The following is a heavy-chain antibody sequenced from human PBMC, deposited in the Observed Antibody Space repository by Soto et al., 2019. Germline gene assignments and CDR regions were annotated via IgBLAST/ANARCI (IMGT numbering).Heavy chain of an antibody. J-gene: IGHJ6*02. CDR3: AKDQLRGVRGVITYYYGMDV. D-gene: IGHD3-10*01. V-gene: IGHV3-30*18. Sequence: QVQLVESGGGVVQPGRSLRLSCAASGFTFSSYGMHWVRQAPGKGLEWVAVISYDGSNKYYADSVKGRSTISRDNSKNTLYLQMKSLRAEDTAVYYCAKDQLRGVRGVITYYYGMDVWGQGTTVTVSS. CDR1: GFTFSSYG. CDR2: ISYDGSNK.